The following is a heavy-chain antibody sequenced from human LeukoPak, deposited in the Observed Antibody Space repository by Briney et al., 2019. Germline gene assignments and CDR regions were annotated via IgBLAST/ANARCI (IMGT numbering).Heavy chain of an antibody. J-gene: IGHJ5*02. CDR2: IYPGDSDT. Sequence: GESLKISCKGSGYSFTSYWIGWVRRMPGKGLEWVGIIYPGDSDTRYSPSFQGQVTTSADKSISTAYLQWSSLKASDTAMYYCARTRYYDSSGYYAFGGFDPWGQGTLVTVSS. V-gene: IGHV5-51*01. CDR1: GYSFTSYW. D-gene: IGHD3-22*01. CDR3: ARTRYYDSSGYYAFGGFDP.